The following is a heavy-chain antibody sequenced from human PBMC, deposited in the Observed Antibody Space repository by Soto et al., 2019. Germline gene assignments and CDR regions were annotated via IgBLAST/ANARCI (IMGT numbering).Heavy chain of an antibody. J-gene: IGHJ4*02. Sequence: QLQLQESGPGLVKPSETLSLTCTVSGGSISSSSYYWGWIRQPPGKGLEWIGSIYYSGSTYYNPSLKSRVPISVDTSKNQFSLKLSSVTAADTAVYYCARLGRGRIVVVTATIDYWGQGTLVTVSS. CDR1: GGSISSSSYY. CDR2: IYYSGST. CDR3: ARLGRGRIVVVTATIDY. D-gene: IGHD2-21*02. V-gene: IGHV4-39*01.